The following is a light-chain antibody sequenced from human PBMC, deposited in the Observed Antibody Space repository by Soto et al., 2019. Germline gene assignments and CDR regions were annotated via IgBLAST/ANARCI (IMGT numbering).Light chain of an antibody. CDR1: SSDFGGYHY. Sequence: QSALTQPRSVSGTPGQSVTLSCTGTSSDFGGYHYVSWYQQHTGKAPKLVIYDVSKWPSGVPDRFFGSKSGNTASLTISGLQAEDEADYFCCSYAGSYTWVFGGGTQLTVL. J-gene: IGLJ3*02. V-gene: IGLV2-11*01. CDR3: CSYAGSYTWV. CDR2: DVS.